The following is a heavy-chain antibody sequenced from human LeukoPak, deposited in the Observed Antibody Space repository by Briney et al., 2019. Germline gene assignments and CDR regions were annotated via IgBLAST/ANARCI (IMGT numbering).Heavy chain of an antibody. Sequence: PGGSLRLSCAASGFTFSSYSMNWVRQAPGKGLEWVSYISSSSSTIFYADSAKGRFTISRDNAKNSLYLQVNSLRAEDTAVYYCARDSSSWPGGYFDYWAREPWSPSPQ. J-gene: IGHJ4*02. CDR2: ISSSSSTI. CDR3: ARDSSSWPGGYFDY. D-gene: IGHD6-13*01. V-gene: IGHV3-48*04. CDR1: GFTFSSYS.